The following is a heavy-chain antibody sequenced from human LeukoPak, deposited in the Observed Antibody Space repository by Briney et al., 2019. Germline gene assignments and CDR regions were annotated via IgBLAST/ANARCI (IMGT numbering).Heavy chain of an antibody. CDR2: INWNGGST. J-gene: IGHJ4*02. V-gene: IGHV3-20*04. CDR3: ARTDDYGDYNPFDY. D-gene: IGHD4-17*01. CDR1: GFTFDDYG. Sequence: GGSLRLSCAASGFTFDDYGMSWVRQAPGKGLEWVSGINWNGGSTGYADSVKGRFTISRDNAKNSLYLQMNSLRAEDTAVYYCARTDDYGDYNPFDYWGQGTLVTVSS.